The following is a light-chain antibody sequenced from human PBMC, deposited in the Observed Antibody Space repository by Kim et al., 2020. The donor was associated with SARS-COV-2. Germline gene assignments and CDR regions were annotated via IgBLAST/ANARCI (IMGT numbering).Light chain of an antibody. Sequence: LGASVKLTCTLSSGHSSYAIAWHQQQPEKGPRYLMKLNSDGSHSKGDGIPDRFSGSSSGAERYLTISSLKSEDEADYYCQTWGTVVFGGGTQLTVL. CDR2: LNSDGSH. CDR1: SGHSSYA. CDR3: QTWGTVV. V-gene: IGLV4-69*01. J-gene: IGLJ2*01.